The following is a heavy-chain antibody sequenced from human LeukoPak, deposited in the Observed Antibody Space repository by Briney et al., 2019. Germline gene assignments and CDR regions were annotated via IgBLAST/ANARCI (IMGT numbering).Heavy chain of an antibody. CDR3: ASATLPRSYSSSWYFDY. CDR1: GYSISSDYY. V-gene: IGHV4-38-2*02. J-gene: IGHJ4*02. CDR2: IYHSGST. D-gene: IGHD6-13*01. Sequence: SESLSLTCTVSGYSISSDYYWGWIRQPPGKGLEWIGSIYHSGSTYYNPSLKRPVTISIDTSKNQFSLKLSSVTAADTAVYYCASATLPRSYSSSWYFDYWGQGSLVTVSS.